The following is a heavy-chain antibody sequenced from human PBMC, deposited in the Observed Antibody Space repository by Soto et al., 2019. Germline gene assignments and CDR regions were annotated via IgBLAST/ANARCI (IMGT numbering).Heavy chain of an antibody. CDR2: IYYSGST. D-gene: IGHD3-22*01. CDR1: GGSISSSSYY. V-gene: IGHV4-39*01. CDR3: ARDYFDSSDYTTNWFDP. Sequence: SETLSLTCTVSGGSISSSSYYWGWIRQPPGKGLEWIGSIYYSGSTYYNPSLKSRVTIFVDTSKNQFSLKLSSVTAADTAVYYCARDYFDSSDYTTNWFDPWGQGALVTVSS. J-gene: IGHJ5*02.